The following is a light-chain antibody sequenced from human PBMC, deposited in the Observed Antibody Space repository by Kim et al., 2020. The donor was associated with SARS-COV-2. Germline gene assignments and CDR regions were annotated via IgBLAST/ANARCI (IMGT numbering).Light chain of an antibody. CDR3: QQYNDWPPLT. J-gene: IGKJ4*01. Sequence: EIVMTQSPATLSVSPGERATLSCRASESVSINLAWYQQKPGQGPRLLIYAASTRATGVPARFSGSGSGTEFTLTISSLQSEDFALYYCQQYNDWPPLTFGGGTKVDIK. CDR1: ESVSIN. CDR2: AAS. V-gene: IGKV3-15*01.